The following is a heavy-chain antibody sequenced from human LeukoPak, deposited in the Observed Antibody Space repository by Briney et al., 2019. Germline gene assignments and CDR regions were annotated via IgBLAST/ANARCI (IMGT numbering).Heavy chain of an antibody. CDR2: IKSKTDGGTT. V-gene: IGHV3-15*07. Sequence: GGSLRLSCAASGFTFSNAWMNWVRQAPGKGLEWVGRIKSKTDGGTTDYAAPVKGRFTISRDDSKNTLYLQMNSLKTGDTAVYYCTTSYLNGWLQLAIFDYWGQGTLVTVSS. J-gene: IGHJ4*02. CDR1: GFTFSNAW. CDR3: TTSYLNGWLQLAIFDY. D-gene: IGHD5-24*01.